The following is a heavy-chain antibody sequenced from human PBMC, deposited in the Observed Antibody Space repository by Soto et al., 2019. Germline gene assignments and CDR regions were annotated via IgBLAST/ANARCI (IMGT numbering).Heavy chain of an antibody. D-gene: IGHD5-18*01. J-gene: IGHJ4*02. CDR1: GYTFTSYA. Sequence: ASVKVSCKASGYTFTSYAMHWVRQAPGQRLEWMGWINAGNGNTKYSQKFQGRVTITRDTSASTAYMELSSLRSEDTAVYYCARDPGGYSYPTSLDYWGQGTLVTVSS. V-gene: IGHV1-3*01. CDR2: INAGNGNT. CDR3: ARDPGGYSYPTSLDY.